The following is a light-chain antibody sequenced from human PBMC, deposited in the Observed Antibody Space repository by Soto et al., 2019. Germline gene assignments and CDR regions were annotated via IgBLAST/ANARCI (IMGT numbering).Light chain of an antibody. CDR2: EVS. CDR1: SSDLGGYNY. Sequence: QSALTQPASVSGSPGQSITISCTGTSSDLGGYNYVSWYQQHPGKAPKLMIYEVSNRPSGASNRFSGSKSGNTASLTISGLQAEDEDDYYCSSYTISSSWVFGGGTKLTVL. CDR3: SSYTISSSWV. J-gene: IGLJ3*02. V-gene: IGLV2-14*01.